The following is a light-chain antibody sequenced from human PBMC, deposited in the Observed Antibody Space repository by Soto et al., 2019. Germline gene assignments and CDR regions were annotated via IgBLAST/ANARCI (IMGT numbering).Light chain of an antibody. V-gene: IGKV3-15*01. Sequence: EIVMTQSPATLSVSPGERATLSCWASQSIKSHLAWYQQKPGQAPRLLIYGASTRASGIPARFSGSGSGTEFSLPISSLESEDFAVYYCQQYDDWPLTFGGGTKVEIK. CDR1: QSIKSH. CDR3: QQYDDWPLT. J-gene: IGKJ4*01. CDR2: GAS.